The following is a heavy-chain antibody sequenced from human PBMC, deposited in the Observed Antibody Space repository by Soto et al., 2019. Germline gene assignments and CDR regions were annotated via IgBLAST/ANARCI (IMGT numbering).Heavy chain of an antibody. V-gene: IGHV4-59*01. D-gene: IGHD2-2*01. Sequence: ASETLSLTCTVSGGSISSYYWSWIRQPPGKGLEWIGYIYYSGSTNYNPSLKSRVTISVDTSKNQFSLKLSSVTAADTAVYYCARGDCSSTSCYLPAEYFQHWGQGTLVTVSS. CDR1: GGSISSYY. CDR2: IYYSGST. J-gene: IGHJ1*01. CDR3: ARGDCSSTSCYLPAEYFQH.